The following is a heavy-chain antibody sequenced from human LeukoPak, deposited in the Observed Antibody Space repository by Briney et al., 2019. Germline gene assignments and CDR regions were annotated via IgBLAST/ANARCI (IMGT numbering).Heavy chain of an antibody. J-gene: IGHJ5*02. Sequence: ASVKVSCKASGYTFTGYYMHWVRQAPGQGLEWMGWINPNSGGTNYAQKLQGRVTMTTDTSTSTAYMELRSLRSDDTAVYYCARLYGDYVGYNWFDPWGQGALVTVSS. V-gene: IGHV1-2*02. D-gene: IGHD4-17*01. CDR2: INPNSGGT. CDR3: ARLYGDYVGYNWFDP. CDR1: GYTFTGYY.